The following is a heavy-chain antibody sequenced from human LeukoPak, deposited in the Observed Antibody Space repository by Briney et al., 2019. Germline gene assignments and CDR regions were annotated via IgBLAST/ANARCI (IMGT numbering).Heavy chain of an antibody. D-gene: IGHD1-26*01. CDR2: IYYSGST. J-gene: IGHJ4*02. CDR3: ARDSRWESPY. V-gene: IGHV4-59*12. Sequence: PSETLSLTCTVSGGSISSYYWSWIRQPPGKGLEWIGYIYYSGSTNYNPSLKSRVTISVDTSKNQFSLKLSSVTAADTAVYYCARDSRWESPYWGQGTLVTVSS. CDR1: GGSISSYY.